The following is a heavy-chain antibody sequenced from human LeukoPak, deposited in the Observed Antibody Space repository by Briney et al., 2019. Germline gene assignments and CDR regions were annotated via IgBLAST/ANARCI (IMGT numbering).Heavy chain of an antibody. J-gene: IGHJ3*02. CDR1: RYTFTGYW. Sequence: ASVKLSCKAFRYTFTGYWMHWVRQAPGQGPEWMGVISPSGGSTIYVQKFKGRVTLTRDMSTSTDYLELSSLRSEDTAVYYCARGLNRGIFGVVRFPDAFDIWGQGTMVTVSS. V-gene: IGHV1-46*01. CDR2: ISPSGGST. D-gene: IGHD3-3*01. CDR3: ARGLNRGIFGVVRFPDAFDI.